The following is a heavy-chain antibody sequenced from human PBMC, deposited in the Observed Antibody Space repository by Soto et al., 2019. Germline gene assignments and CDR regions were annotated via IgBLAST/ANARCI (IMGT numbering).Heavy chain of an antibody. D-gene: IGHD3-10*01. Sequence: QVQLVESGGGVVQPGRSLRLSCAASGFTFSSYGMHWVRQAPGKGLEWVAVISYDGSNKYYADSVKGRFTISRDNSKNTLYLQMNSLRAEDTAVYYCAKDSGRYYFDYWGQGTLVTVSS. CDR3: AKDSGRYYFDY. J-gene: IGHJ4*02. V-gene: IGHV3-30*18. CDR1: GFTFSSYG. CDR2: ISYDGSNK.